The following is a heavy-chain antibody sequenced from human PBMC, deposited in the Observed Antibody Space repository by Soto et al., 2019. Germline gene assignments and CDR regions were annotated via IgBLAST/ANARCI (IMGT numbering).Heavy chain of an antibody. CDR3: AFSGITGTTGAFYI. Sequence: ASVKVSCKVSGYTLTELSMHWVRQAPGKGLEWMGGFDPEDGETIYAQKFQGRVSMTEDTSTDTAYMELSSLRSDDTAVYYCAFSGITGTTGAFYIWGQGTMVTVSS. J-gene: IGHJ3*02. CDR1: GYTLTELS. D-gene: IGHD1-7*01. V-gene: IGHV1-24*01. CDR2: FDPEDGET.